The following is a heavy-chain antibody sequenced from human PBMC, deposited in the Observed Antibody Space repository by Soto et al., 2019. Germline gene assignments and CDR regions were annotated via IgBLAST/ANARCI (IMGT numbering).Heavy chain of an antibody. J-gene: IGHJ4*02. CDR3: AKDNRVTLVREATFVH. D-gene: IGHD3-10*01. CDR1: GFTFDDYA. Sequence: EVQLVESGGGLVQPGRSLRLSCAASGFTFDDYAMHWVRQAPGKGLEWVSGISWNSGRIGYADSVKGRFTISRDNAKNSLYLQMNRLRREDTALYYCAKDNRVTLVREATFVHWGKGTLVTVST. V-gene: IGHV3-9*01. CDR2: ISWNSGRI.